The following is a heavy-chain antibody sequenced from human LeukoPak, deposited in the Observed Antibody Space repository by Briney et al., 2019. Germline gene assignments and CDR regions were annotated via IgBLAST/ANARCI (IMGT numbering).Heavy chain of an antibody. D-gene: IGHD6-13*01. CDR2: IYTSGST. CDR1: GGSINSYY. J-gene: IGHJ6*03. CDR3: ARGSRIIAAAGTVNYYYYMDV. Sequence: SETLSLTCTVSGGSINSYYWSWIRQPAGKGLEWIGRIYTSGSTNYNPSLKSRVTMSVDTSKNQFSLKLSSVTAADTAVYYCARGSRIIAAAGTVNYYYYMDVWGKGTTVTVSS. V-gene: IGHV4-4*07.